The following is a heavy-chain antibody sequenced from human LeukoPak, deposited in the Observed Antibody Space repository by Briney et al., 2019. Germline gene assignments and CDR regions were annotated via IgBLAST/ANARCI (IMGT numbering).Heavy chain of an antibody. CDR1: GYRFTDYW. J-gene: IGHJ3*02. CDR2: IFPGHSQT. D-gene: IGHD6-13*01. V-gene: IGHV5-51*01. CDR3: ARHGTPAAAGSTFDI. Sequence: GESLKISFKGSGYRFTDYWIGWVRQMPGKGLEWMGIIFPGHSQTKYSPSFQGQVTISADRSVSTAYLQWSSLRASDTAMYYCARHGTPAAAGSTFDIWGQGTMVTVSS.